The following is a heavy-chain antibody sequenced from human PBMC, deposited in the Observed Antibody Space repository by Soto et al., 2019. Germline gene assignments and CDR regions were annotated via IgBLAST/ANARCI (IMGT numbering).Heavy chain of an antibody. Sequence: QVQLVQSGAEVKKPGSSVKVSCKASGGTFSSYTISWVRQAPGQGLEWMGRIIPILGIANYAQKFQGRVTITXXKXTXXAYRELGSLRSEDTGVYYCARERGGAAAGTGWFGPWGQGTLVTVSS. CDR3: ARERGGAAAGTGWFGP. V-gene: IGHV1-69*08. J-gene: IGHJ5*02. D-gene: IGHD6-13*01. CDR2: IIPILGIA. CDR1: GGTFSSYT.